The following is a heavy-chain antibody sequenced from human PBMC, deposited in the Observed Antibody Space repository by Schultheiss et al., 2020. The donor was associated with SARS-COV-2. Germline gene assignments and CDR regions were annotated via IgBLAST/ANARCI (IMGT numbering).Heavy chain of an antibody. CDR1: GGSFSGYY. CDR3: ARGMTGDTYYYGMDV. J-gene: IGHJ6*02. V-gene: IGHV3-15*01. Sequence: ETLSLTCAVYGGSFSGYYWSWIRQPPGKGLEWVGRIKSKTDGGTTDYAAPVKGRFTISRDDSKSIAYLQMNSLKTDDTAVYYCARGMTGDTYYYGMDVWGQGTTVTVSS. D-gene: IGHD5-18*01. CDR2: IKSKTDGGTT.